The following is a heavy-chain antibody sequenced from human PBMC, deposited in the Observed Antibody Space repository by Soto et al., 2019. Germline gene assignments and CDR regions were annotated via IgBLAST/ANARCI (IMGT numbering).Heavy chain of an antibody. D-gene: IGHD2-15*01. CDR3: TTDREGYCSGGSCYAHDY. V-gene: IGHV3-15*01. J-gene: IGHJ4*02. Sequence: GGSLRLSCAASGFTFSNAWMSWVRQAPGKGLEWVGRIKSKTDGGTTDYAAPVKGRFTISRDDSKNTLYLQMNSLKTEDTAVYYCTTDREGYCSGGSCYAHDYWGQGTLVTV. CDR1: GFTFSNAW. CDR2: IKSKTDGGTT.